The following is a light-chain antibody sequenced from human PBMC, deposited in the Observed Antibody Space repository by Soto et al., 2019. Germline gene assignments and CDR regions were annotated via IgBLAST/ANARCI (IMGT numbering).Light chain of an antibody. V-gene: IGKV3-15*01. J-gene: IGKJ4*01. CDR3: QQYNNWPLT. CDR2: GAS. CDR1: QSVSSN. Sequence: EIVMTQSPATLSVSPGERATLSCRASQSVSSNLAWYQQKPGQAPRLLIYGASTRATGIPARFSGNGSGTEFTLTISSLQSEDFAVYYCQQYNNWPLTSGGGTKVEIK.